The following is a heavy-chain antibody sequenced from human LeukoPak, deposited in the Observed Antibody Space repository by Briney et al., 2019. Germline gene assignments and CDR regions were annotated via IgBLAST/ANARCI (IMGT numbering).Heavy chain of an antibody. Sequence: PSETLSLTCAVYGGSFSGYYWSWIRQPPGKGLEWIGEINHSGSTNYNPSLKSRVTISVDTSKNQFSLRLSSVTAADTAVYYCARAGWFGELTWGQGTLVTVSS. V-gene: IGHV4-34*01. CDR2: INHSGST. J-gene: IGHJ4*02. CDR1: GGSFSGYY. D-gene: IGHD3-10*01. CDR3: ARAGWFGELT.